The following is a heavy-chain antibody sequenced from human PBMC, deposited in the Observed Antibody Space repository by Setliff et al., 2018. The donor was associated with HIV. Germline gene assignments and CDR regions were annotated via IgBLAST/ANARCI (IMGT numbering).Heavy chain of an antibody. Sequence: ASVKVSCKASGYTFTSYDINWVRQATGQGLEWMAWMNPNSGNTGYTQKFQGRVTITRGTSSGTVYMELSGLRFEDTAMYYCARVGERWLQFYYFDNWGQGTLVTVSS. CDR2: MNPNSGNT. J-gene: IGHJ4*02. CDR3: ARVGERWLQFYYFDN. CDR1: GYTFTSYD. V-gene: IGHV1-8*03. D-gene: IGHD5-12*01.